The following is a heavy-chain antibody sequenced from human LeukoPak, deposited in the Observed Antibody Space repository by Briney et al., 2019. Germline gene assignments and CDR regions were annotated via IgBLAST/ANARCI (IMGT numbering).Heavy chain of an antibody. D-gene: IGHD6-19*01. V-gene: IGHV3-48*03. CDR3: AISGPHSVDY. CDR1: GFTFSSYE. J-gene: IGHJ4*02. Sequence: GGSLRLSCAASGFTFSSYEMNWVRQAPGKGLEWVSYISSSGSTIYYADSVNGRFTISRDNAKNSLYLQMNSLRAEDTAVYYCAISGPHSVDYWGQGTLVTVSS. CDR2: ISSSGSTI.